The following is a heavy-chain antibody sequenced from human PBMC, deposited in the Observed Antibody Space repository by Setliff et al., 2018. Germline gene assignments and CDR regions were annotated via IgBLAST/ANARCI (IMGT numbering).Heavy chain of an antibody. CDR3: ARVRNTQNGFFDY. Sequence: TLSLTCAVSGGSISSGGYSWSWIRQPPGKGLEWIGYIYHSGNTYYNPSLNSRLTISVDTSKNQFSLRLTSVTAADTAIYYCARVRNTQNGFFDYWSQGTLVTVSS. D-gene: IGHD1-1*01. CDR1: GGSISSGGYS. J-gene: IGHJ4*02. CDR2: IYHSGNT. V-gene: IGHV4-30-2*01.